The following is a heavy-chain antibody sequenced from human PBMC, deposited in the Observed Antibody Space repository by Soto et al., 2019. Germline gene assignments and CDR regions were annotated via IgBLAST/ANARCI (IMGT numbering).Heavy chain of an antibody. Sequence: SETLSLTCTVSGGSISSFSWSWIRQPAGKGLEWIGLIHTSGSTYYNPSLRGRVAMSVDTSTNQFSLNLRSVTAADTAVDWCVRGPNWNYYYYGVDVWGQGTTVTVSS. CDR3: VRGPNWNYYYYGVDV. V-gene: IGHV4-4*07. CDR1: GGSISSFS. CDR2: IHTSGST. J-gene: IGHJ6*02. D-gene: IGHD1-20*01.